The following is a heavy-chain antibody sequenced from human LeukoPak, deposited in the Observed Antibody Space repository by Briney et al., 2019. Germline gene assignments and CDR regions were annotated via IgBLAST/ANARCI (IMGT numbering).Heavy chain of an antibody. D-gene: IGHD3-9*01. CDR1: GGSISSSSYY. V-gene: IGHV4-39*01. J-gene: IGHJ6*03. Sequence: SETLSLTCTVSGGSISSSSYYWGWIRQPPGKGLEWIGSIYYSGSTYYNPSLKSRVTISVDTSKNQFSLKLSSVTAADTAVYYCASRPTGYFDWLPISGGYYYYYMDVWGKGTTVTISS. CDR2: IYYSGST. CDR3: ASRPTGYFDWLPISGGYYYYYMDV.